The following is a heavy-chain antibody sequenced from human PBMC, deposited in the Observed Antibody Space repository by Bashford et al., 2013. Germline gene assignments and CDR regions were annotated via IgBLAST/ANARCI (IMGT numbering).Heavy chain of an antibody. Sequence: SVKVSCKASGGTFSSYAISWVRQAPGQGLEWMGGIIPIFGTANYAQKFQGRVTITADESTSTAYMELSSLRSEDTAVYYCARGFWWLPPDYYYYYGMDVWGQGTTVTVSS. V-gene: IGHV1-69*13. CDR3: ARGFWWLPPDYYYYYGMDV. J-gene: IGHJ6*02. CDR2: IIPIFGTA. D-gene: IGHD2-15*01. CDR1: GGTFSSYA.